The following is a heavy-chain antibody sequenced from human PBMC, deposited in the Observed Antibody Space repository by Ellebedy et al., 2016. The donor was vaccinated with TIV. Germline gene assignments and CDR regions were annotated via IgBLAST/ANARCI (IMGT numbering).Heavy chain of an antibody. CDR1: GYTFTSYD. V-gene: IGHV1-2*02. Sequence: ASVKVSCXASGYTFTSYDINWVRQAPGQGLEWMGWINPDSGDTNYAQKFQGRVTMTRGTSISTAYMELSSLRSDDTAVYYCSRDRGSVDEGLYFFDYWGQGTLVTVSS. CDR3: SRDRGSVDEGLYFFDY. CDR2: INPDSGDT. J-gene: IGHJ4*02. D-gene: IGHD3-10*01.